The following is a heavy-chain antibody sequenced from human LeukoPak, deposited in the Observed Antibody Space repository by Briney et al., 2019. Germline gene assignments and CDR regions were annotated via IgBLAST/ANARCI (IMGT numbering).Heavy chain of an antibody. D-gene: IGHD1-1*01. Sequence: GGSLRLSCAASAFTFSDYGMHWVRQAPGKGLEWVAFIRYDGSDKYYADSVKGRFTISRYNSKNTLYLQMNSLRPEDTAVYYCAKAGGTYNDYWGQGTLVTVSS. CDR3: AKAGGTYNDY. V-gene: IGHV3-30*02. CDR2: IRYDGSDK. J-gene: IGHJ4*02. CDR1: AFTFSDYG.